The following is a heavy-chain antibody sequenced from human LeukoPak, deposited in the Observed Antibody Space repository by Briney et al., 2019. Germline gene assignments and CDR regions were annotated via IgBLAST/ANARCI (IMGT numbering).Heavy chain of an antibody. J-gene: IGHJ3*02. V-gene: IGHV3-43D*04. Sequence: GGSLRLSCAASGFTFDDYAMHWVRQAPGEGLEWVSLISWDGGSTYYADSVKGRFTISRDNSKNSLYLQMTSLRAEDTALYYCAKQYEGGGRWRDAFDIWGQGTMVTVSS. D-gene: IGHD3-16*01. CDR2: ISWDGGST. CDR3: AKQYEGGGRWRDAFDI. CDR1: GFTFDDYA.